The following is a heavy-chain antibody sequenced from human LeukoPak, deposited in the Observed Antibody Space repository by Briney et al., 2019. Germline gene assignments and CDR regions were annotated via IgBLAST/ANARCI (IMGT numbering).Heavy chain of an antibody. V-gene: IGHV4-59*08. CDR3: ACSVAGTSYYYYGMDV. CDR2: IYYSGST. CDR1: GGSISSYY. Sequence: SETLSLTCTVSGGSISSYYWSWIRQPPGKGLEWIGYIYYSGSTNYNPSLKSRVTISVDTSKNQFSLKLSSVTAVDTAVYYCACSVAGTSYYYYGMDVWGQGTTVTVSS. J-gene: IGHJ6*02. D-gene: IGHD6-19*01.